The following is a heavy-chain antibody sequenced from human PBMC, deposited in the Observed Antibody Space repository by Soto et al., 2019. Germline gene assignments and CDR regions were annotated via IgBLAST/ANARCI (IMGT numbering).Heavy chain of an antibody. CDR1: GGSISSSSYY. CDR2: IYYSGST. J-gene: IGHJ6*02. D-gene: IGHD1-26*01. CDR3: ARDKGSDYYGMDV. V-gene: IGHV4-39*07. Sequence: SETLSLTCTVSGGSISSSSYYWGWIRQPPGKGLEWIGSIYYSGSTYYNPSLRSRVTISVDTSKNQFSLKLSSVTAADTAVYYCARDKGSDYYGMDVWGQGTTVTV.